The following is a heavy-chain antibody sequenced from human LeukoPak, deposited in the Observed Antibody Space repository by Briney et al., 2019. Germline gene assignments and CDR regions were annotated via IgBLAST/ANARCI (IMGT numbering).Heavy chain of an antibody. Sequence: ASVKVSCKASGYTFTNYYMHWVRQAPGQGLEWMGIISPSGGSTSYAQKFQGRVTMTRDTSTSTVYMELSSPRSEDTAVYYCARVPVAPITFDYWGQGTLVTVSS. D-gene: IGHD5-12*01. V-gene: IGHV1-46*01. J-gene: IGHJ4*02. CDR2: ISPSGGST. CDR3: ARVPVAPITFDY. CDR1: GYTFTNYY.